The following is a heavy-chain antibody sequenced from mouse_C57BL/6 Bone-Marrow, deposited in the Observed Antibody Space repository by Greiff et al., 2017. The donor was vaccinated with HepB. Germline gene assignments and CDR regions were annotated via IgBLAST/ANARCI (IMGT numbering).Heavy chain of an antibody. V-gene: IGHV1-55*01. Sequence: VKLQQPGAELVKPGASVKLSCKASGYTFTSYWITWVKQRPGQGLEWIGDIYPGSGSTNYNEKFKSKATLTVDTSSSTAYMQLSSLTSEDSAVYYCASSTCYYGSSYYFDYWGQGTTLTVSS. CDR2: IYPGSGST. D-gene: IGHD1-1*01. J-gene: IGHJ2*01. CDR1: GYTFTSYW. CDR3: ASSTCYYGSSYYFDY.